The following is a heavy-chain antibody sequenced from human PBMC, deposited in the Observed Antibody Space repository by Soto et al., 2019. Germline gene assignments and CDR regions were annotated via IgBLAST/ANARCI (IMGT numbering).Heavy chain of an antibody. CDR1: GYTFTSYG. CDR3: ARAPTTNIAVAEEDYYYGMDV. D-gene: IGHD6-19*01. Sequence: QVQLVQSGAEVKKPGASVKVSCKASGYTFTSYGISWVRQAPGQGLEWMGWISAYNGNPNYAQKLQGRVTMTTDTSTSTAYMELRSMRSDDTAVYYCARAPTTNIAVAEEDYYYGMDVWGQGTTVTVSS. V-gene: IGHV1-18*01. CDR2: ISAYNGNP. J-gene: IGHJ6*02.